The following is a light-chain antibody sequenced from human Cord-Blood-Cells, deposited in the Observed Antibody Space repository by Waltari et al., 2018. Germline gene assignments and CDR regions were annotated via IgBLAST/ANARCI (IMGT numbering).Light chain of an antibody. J-gene: IGKJ1*01. CDR2: AAS. V-gene: IGKV1-27*01. Sequence: DIQMTQSPSSLSASVGDRVTIPCRASQGISNSLAWYQQKPGKVPKLLIYAASTLQSGVPSRFSGSGSGTDFTLTISSLQPEDVATYYCQKYNSAPWTFGQGTKVEIK. CDR1: QGISNS. CDR3: QKYNSAPWT.